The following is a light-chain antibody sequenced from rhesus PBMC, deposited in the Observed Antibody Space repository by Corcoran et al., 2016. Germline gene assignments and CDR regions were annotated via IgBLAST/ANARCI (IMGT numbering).Light chain of an antibody. V-gene: IGKV1-28*02. CDR3: LQHKSYPFT. J-gene: IGKJ3*01. CDR2: DAA. CDR1: QGISSY. Sequence: DIQMTQSPSSLSASVGDTVTITCRASQGISSYLNWFQQKPGKAPKLLIYDAASLESGVPSRFSGSGAGTDVTLTISSLQPEDFAAYYCLQHKSYPFTFGPGTKLDIK.